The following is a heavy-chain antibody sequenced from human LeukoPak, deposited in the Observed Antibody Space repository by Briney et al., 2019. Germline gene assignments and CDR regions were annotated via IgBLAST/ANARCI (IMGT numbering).Heavy chain of an antibody. V-gene: IGHV4-59*12. CDR1: GGSISSYY. Sequence: SETLSLTCTVSGGSISSYYWSWIRQPPGKGLEWIGYIYYSGSTNYNPSLKSRVTISVDTSKNQFSLKLSSVTAADTAVYYCARGRRYGNWFDPWGQGTLVTVSS. CDR3: ARGRRYGNWFDP. J-gene: IGHJ5*02. D-gene: IGHD3-9*01. CDR2: IYYSGST.